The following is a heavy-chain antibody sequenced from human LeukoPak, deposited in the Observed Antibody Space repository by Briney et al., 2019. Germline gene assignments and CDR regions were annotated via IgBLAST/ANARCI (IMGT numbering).Heavy chain of an antibody. CDR2: IIPIFGTA. Sequence: SVKVSCKASGGTFGSYAISWVRQAPGQGLEWMGRIIPIFGTANYAQKFQGRVTITTDESTSTAYMELSSLRSEDTAVYYCARAGYCSGGSCRYYFDYWGQGTLVTVSS. CDR3: ARAGYCSGGSCRYYFDY. V-gene: IGHV1-69*05. CDR1: GGTFGSYA. D-gene: IGHD2-15*01. J-gene: IGHJ4*02.